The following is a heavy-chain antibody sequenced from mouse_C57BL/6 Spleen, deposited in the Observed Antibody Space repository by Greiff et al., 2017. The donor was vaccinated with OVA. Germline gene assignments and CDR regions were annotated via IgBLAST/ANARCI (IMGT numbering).Heavy chain of an antibody. Sequence: EVKVVESGGGLVKPGGSLKLSCAASGFTFSSYAMSWVRQTPEKRLEWVATISDGGSYTYYPDNVKGRFTISRDNAKNNLYLQMSHLKSEDTAMYYCARDRATVVAGRFAYWGQGTLVTVSA. CDR2: ISDGGSYT. J-gene: IGHJ3*01. V-gene: IGHV5-4*01. CDR3: ARDRATVVAGRFAY. D-gene: IGHD1-1*01. CDR1: GFTFSSYA.